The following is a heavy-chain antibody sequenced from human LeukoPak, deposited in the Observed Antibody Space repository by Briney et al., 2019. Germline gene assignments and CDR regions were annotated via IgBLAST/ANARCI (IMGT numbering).Heavy chain of an antibody. D-gene: IGHD5-18*01. J-gene: IGHJ6*03. CDR2: ISGRGGST. CDR1: GFTFSSYA. Sequence: PGGSLRLSCAASGFTFSSYAMSWVRQAPGKGLEWVSAISGRGGSTYYADSVKGRFTISRDNSKNTLYLQMNSLRAEDTAVYYCAKCVSTAMVYYYMDVWGKGTTVTVSS. V-gene: IGHV3-23*01. CDR3: AKCVSTAMVYYYMDV.